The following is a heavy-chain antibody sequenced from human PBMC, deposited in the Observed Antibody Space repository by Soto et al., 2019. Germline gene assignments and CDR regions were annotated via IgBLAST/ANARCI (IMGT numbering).Heavy chain of an antibody. V-gene: IGHV4-39*01. CDR2: IYYSGNA. CDR3: ARHTDPSSRYLLPDF. CDR1: GGSINSGSYY. Sequence: KTSETLSLTCTVSGGSINSGSYYWGWVRQPPGKWLEWIGSIYYSGNAYYNPSLKSRVAVSVDTSKHRFSLKVTSVTATDTAVYYCARHTDPSSRYLLPDFWGQGTLVTVSS. D-gene: IGHD6-13*01. J-gene: IGHJ4*02.